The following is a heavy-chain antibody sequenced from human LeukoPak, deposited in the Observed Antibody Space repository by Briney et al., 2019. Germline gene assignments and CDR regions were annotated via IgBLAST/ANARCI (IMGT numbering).Heavy chain of an antibody. J-gene: IGHJ4*02. Sequence: VGSLRLSCAASGFTFSNYWMHWVRQGPGKRLVWVSRINSDGSSTSYADSVKGRFTISRDNAKNTLYLQMNSLRAEDTAVYYCARGSYIPEYWGQGTLVTVSS. CDR3: ARGSYIPEY. V-gene: IGHV3-74*01. D-gene: IGHD3-10*01. CDR2: INSDGSST. CDR1: GFTFSNYW.